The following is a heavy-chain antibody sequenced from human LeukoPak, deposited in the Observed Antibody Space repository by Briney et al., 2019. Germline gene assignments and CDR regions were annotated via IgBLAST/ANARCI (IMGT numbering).Heavy chain of an antibody. CDR2: IYHSGST. Sequence: SETLSLTCAVYGGSFSGYYWSWIRQPPGKGLEWIGEIYHSGSTNYNPSLKSRVTISVDTSKNQFSLKLSSVTAADTAVYYCARGGTYYDFWSGYYTSHAFDIWGQGTMVTVSS. CDR1: GGSFSGYY. J-gene: IGHJ3*02. CDR3: ARGGTYYDFWSGYYTSHAFDI. V-gene: IGHV4-34*01. D-gene: IGHD3-3*01.